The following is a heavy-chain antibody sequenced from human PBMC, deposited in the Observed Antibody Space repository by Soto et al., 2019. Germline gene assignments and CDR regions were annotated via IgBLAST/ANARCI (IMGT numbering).Heavy chain of an antibody. CDR2: MNPNSGNT. J-gene: IGHJ6*02. CDR1: GYTLTSYD. D-gene: IGHD6-13*01. Sequence: GASVTVSCKASGYTLTSYDINWVRQATGQGLEWMGWMNPNSGNTGYAQKFQGRVTMTRETSTSTAYMELSSLRSEDTAVYYCARRSGIAAAGIYYYGLDVWGQGTTVTVSS. V-gene: IGHV1-8*01. CDR3: ARRSGIAAAGIYYYGLDV.